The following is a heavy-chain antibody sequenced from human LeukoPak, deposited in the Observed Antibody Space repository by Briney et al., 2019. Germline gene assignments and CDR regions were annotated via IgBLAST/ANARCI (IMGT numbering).Heavy chain of an antibody. CDR2: INPNSGGT. J-gene: IGHJ4*02. CDR3: ASQDCSSTSCYRGTGY. Sequence: ASVKVSCKASGYTFTGYYMHWVRQAPGQGLEWMGWINPNSGGTNYAQKFQGRVTMTRDTSISTAYMELSRLRSDDTAVYYCASQDCSSTSCYRGTGYWGQGTLVTASS. CDR1: GYTFTGYY. V-gene: IGHV1-2*02. D-gene: IGHD2-2*02.